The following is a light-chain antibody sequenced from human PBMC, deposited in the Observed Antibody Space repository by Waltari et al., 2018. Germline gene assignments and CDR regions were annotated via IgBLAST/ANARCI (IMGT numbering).Light chain of an antibody. CDR2: DVS. CDR1: SNDVGAYNY. Sequence: QSALTQPRSVSGSPGQSVTISCTGTSNDVGAYNYVSWHQQHPGKAPKLMISDVSKRPSGGPDRFSASKSGNTASLTISGLQAEDEADYYCCSYTGTYTHWVFGGGTKLTVL. V-gene: IGLV2-11*01. CDR3: CSYTGTYTHWV. J-gene: IGLJ3*02.